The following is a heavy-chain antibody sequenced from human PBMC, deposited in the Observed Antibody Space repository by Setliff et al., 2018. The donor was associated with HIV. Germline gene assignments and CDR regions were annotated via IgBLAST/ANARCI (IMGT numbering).Heavy chain of an antibody. V-gene: IGHV4-59*01. CDR3: ARVVPVKNYYDSSPYFDY. J-gene: IGHJ4*02. CDR2: IYYSGST. D-gene: IGHD3-22*01. CDR1: GGSISSYY. Sequence: PSETLSLTCTVSGGSISSYYWSWIRQPPGKGLEWIGYIYYSGSTNYNPSLKSRVTISVDTSKNQFSLKLSSVTAADTAVYYCARVVPVKNYYDSSPYFDYWGQGTLVTVSS.